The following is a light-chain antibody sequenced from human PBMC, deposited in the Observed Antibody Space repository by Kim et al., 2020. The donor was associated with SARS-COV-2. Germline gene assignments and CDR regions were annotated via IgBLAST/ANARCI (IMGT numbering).Light chain of an antibody. CDR2: GKN. Sequence: SSELTQDPAVSVALGQTVRITCQGDSLRTYYASWYQQKPGQAPILVVYGKNNRPSGIPDRFSGSSSGNTASLTVTGAQAVDEADYYCTSRDNSGDHVVFG. CDR1: SLRTYY. CDR3: TSRDNSGDHVV. J-gene: IGLJ2*01. V-gene: IGLV3-19*01.